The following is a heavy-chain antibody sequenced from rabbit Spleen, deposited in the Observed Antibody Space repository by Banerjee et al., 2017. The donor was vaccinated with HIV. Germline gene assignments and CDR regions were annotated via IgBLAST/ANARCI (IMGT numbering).Heavy chain of an antibody. D-gene: IGHD2-1*01. J-gene: IGHJ4*01. Sequence: VESGGGLVKPGASLTLTCTASGFSFSSSYDMCWVRQAPGKGLEWIACIYAGSSGFTYFASWAKGRFTISKTSSTTVTLQMTSLTAADTATYFCVRDQAGDADYGPYYLNLWGPGTLVTVS. CDR1: GFSFSSSYD. CDR3: VRDQAGDADYGPYYLNL. CDR2: IYAGSSGFT. V-gene: IGHV1S40*01.